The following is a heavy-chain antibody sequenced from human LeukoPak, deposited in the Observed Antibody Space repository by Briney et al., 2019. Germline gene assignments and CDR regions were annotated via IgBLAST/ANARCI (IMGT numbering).Heavy chain of an antibody. CDR1: GYTFTSYD. D-gene: IGHD3-3*01. Sequence: ASVKVSCKASGYTFTSYDINWVRQATGQGLEWMGWMNPNSGNTGYAQKFQGRVTMTRNTSISTAYMELSSLRSEDTAVYYCARGTGDVWSGYYTGGYYYYYMDVWGKGTTVTVSS. CDR3: ARGTGDVWSGYYTGGYYYYYMDV. CDR2: MNPNSGNT. V-gene: IGHV1-8*01. J-gene: IGHJ6*03.